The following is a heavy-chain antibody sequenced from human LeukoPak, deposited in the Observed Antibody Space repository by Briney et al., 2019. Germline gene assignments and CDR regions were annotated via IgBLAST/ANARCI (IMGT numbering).Heavy chain of an antibody. CDR3: ARDLRSGWNYYYYGMDV. CDR1: GYTFTSYD. CDR2: MNPNSGNT. D-gene: IGHD6-19*01. J-gene: IGHJ6*02. V-gene: IGHV1-8*01. Sequence: ASVKVSCKASGYTFTSYDINWVRQAPGQGLEWMGWMNPNSGNTAYAQKFQGRVTMTRNTSISTAYMELSSLRSEDTAVYYCARDLRSGWNYYYYGMDVWGQGTTVTVSS.